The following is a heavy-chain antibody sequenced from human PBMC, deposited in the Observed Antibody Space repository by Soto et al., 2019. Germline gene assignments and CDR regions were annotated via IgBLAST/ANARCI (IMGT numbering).Heavy chain of an antibody. CDR1: GYSVTSSW. CDR3: ARAATVTSYYYYSGMDV. Sequence: GESLKISCKRSGYSVTSSWIGWVRQMPGKGLEWMGIIYPGDSDTRYSPSFQGQVTISADKSISTAYLQWSSLKASDTAMYYCARAATVTSYYYYSGMDVWGQGTTVTVSS. D-gene: IGHD4-17*01. J-gene: IGHJ6*02. CDR2: IYPGDSDT. V-gene: IGHV5-51*01.